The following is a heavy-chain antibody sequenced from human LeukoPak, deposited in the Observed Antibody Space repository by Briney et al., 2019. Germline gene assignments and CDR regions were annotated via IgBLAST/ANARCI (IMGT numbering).Heavy chain of an antibody. CDR1: GFTVNSNY. CDR3: ARGTYYYDSSGYLGDAFDI. J-gene: IGHJ3*02. CDR2: IYGGGSS. V-gene: IGHV3-53*01. Sequence: GESLKISCAASGFTVNSNYMSWVRQAPGKGLGWVSVIYGGGSSYYADSVKGRFTISRDNSKNTLFLQMNSLRAEDTAVYYCARGTYYYDSSGYLGDAFDIWGQGTMVTVSS. D-gene: IGHD3-22*01.